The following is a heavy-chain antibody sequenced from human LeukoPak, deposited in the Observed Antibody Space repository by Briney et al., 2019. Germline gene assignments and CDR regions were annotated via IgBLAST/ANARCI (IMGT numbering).Heavy chain of an antibody. CDR3: ARDRGDGYNHPLDY. CDR2: VIPIFGTA. J-gene: IGHJ4*02. D-gene: IGHD5-24*01. Sequence: SVKVSCKASGGTFISYAISWVRQAPGQGLEWMGGVIPIFGTANYAQKFQGRVTITTDESTSTAYMELSSLRSEDTAVYYCARDRGDGYNHPLDYWGQGTLVTVSS. CDR1: GGTFISYA. V-gene: IGHV1-69*05.